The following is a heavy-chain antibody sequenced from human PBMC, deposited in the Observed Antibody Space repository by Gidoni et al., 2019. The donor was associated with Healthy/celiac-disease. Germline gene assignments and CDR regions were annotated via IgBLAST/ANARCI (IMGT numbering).Heavy chain of an antibody. CDR3: ARTGYGLQDYYYYYYMDV. CDR2: IYPGYSDT. V-gene: IGHV5-51*01. Sequence: GEALKISCKGSGYSLTSYWSGWVRQMPGNGPEWMGIIYPGYSDTRYSPSFQGPVTISADKSISTAYLQWSSLKASATAMYYCARTGYGLQDYYYYYYMDVWGKGTTVTVSS. J-gene: IGHJ6*03. CDR1: GYSLTSYW. D-gene: IGHD4-4*01.